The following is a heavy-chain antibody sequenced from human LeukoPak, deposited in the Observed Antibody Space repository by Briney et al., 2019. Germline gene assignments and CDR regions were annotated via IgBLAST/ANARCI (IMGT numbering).Heavy chain of an antibody. CDR1: GGSFSGYY. D-gene: IGHD6-6*01. Sequence: PSETLSLTCAVYGGSFSGYYWSWIRQPPGKGLEWIGEINHSGSTNYNPSLKSRVTISVDTSKNQLSLKLSSMTAADAAVYYCARGRGIAARRGVRYNWFDPWGQGTLVTVSS. CDR2: INHSGST. V-gene: IGHV4-34*01. CDR3: ARGRGIAARRGVRYNWFDP. J-gene: IGHJ5*02.